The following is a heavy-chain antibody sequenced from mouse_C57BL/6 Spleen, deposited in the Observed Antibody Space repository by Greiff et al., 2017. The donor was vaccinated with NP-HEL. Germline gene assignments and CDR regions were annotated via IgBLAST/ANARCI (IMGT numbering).Heavy chain of an antibody. D-gene: IGHD1-2*01. CDR1: GYTFTDYN. CDR3: ARPYGGAWFAY. CDR2: INPNNGGT. Sequence: VQLKESGPELVKPGASVKMSCKASGYTFTDYNMHWVKQSHGKSLEWIGYINPNNGGTSYNQKFKGKATLTVNKSSSTAYMELRSLTSEDSAVYYCARPYGGAWFAYWGQGTLVTVSA. V-gene: IGHV1-22*01. J-gene: IGHJ3*01.